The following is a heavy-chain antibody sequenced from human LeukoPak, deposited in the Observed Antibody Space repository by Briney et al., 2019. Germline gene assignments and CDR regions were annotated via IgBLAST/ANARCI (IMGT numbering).Heavy chain of an antibody. J-gene: IGHJ4*02. CDR3: ARATYSANRFDY. Sequence: SETLSLTCTVSGGSISSGSYYWSWIRQPAGKGLEWIGRIYTSGSTNYNPSLKSRATISVDTSKNQFSLKLSSVTAADTAVYYCARATYSANRFDYWDQGTLVTVSS. CDR1: GGSISSGSYY. V-gene: IGHV4-61*02. D-gene: IGHD2-15*01. CDR2: IYTSGST.